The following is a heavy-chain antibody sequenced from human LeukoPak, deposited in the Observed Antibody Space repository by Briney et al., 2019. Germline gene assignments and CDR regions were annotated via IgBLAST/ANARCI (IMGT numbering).Heavy chain of an antibody. CDR1: GITFSNYW. D-gene: IGHD1-26*01. J-gene: IGHJ4*02. CDR3: ARDKVVGPSNFDY. CDR2: IKQDGSEK. V-gene: IGHV3-7*01. Sequence: GGSLRLSCAASGITFSNYWMSWVRQAPGKGLEWVANIKQDGSEKYYVDSVKGRFTISRDNAKNSLYLQMNSLRAEDTAVYYCARDKVVGPSNFDYWGQGTLVTVSS.